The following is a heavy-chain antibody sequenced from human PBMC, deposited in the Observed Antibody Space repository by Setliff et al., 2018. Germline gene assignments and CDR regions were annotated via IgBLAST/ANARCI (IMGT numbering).Heavy chain of an antibody. J-gene: IGHJ6*03. D-gene: IGHD7-27*01. Sequence: GGSLRLSCTVYGFSFNKYWMYWVRQAPGKGLEWVSRINGDATIAHYADSVKGRFTISRDNARNALYLQMVSLRGEDTGVYFCAALDWGENFYNVDVWGKGTTVTVS. V-gene: IGHV3-74*01. CDR2: INGDATIA. CDR1: GFSFNKYW. CDR3: AALDWGENFYNVDV.